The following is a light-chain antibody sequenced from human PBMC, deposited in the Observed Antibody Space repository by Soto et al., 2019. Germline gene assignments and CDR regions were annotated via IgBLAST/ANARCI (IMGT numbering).Light chain of an antibody. CDR3: CSYTTSNTRQIV. V-gene: IGLV2-14*01. CDR1: SSDVGGYNY. Sequence: QSVLTQPASVSGSTGQSITISCTGTSSDVGGYNYVSWYQQQPGKAPKFMIYDVTNRTSGVSNRFSGSKSGNTASLTISGLQAEDEADYYCCSYTTSNTRQIVFGTGTKVTVL. CDR2: DVT. J-gene: IGLJ1*01.